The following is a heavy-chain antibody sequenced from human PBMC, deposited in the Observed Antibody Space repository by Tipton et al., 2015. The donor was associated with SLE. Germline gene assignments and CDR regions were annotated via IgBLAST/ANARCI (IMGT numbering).Heavy chain of an antibody. CDR1: GFTFSSYA. CDR3: ARDQTTTRRWYFDL. V-gene: IGHV3-48*03. J-gene: IGHJ2*01. CDR2: ISSSGSTI. Sequence: SLRLSCAASGFTFSSYAMSWVRQAPGKGLEWVSYISSSGSTIYYADSVKGRFTISRDNAKNSLYLQMNSLRAEDTAVYYCARDQTTTRRWYFDLWGRGTLVTVSS. D-gene: IGHD4-17*01.